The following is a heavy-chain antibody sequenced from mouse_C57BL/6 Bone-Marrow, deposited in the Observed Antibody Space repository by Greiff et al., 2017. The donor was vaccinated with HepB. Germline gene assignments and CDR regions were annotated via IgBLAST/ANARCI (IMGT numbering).Heavy chain of an antibody. CDR1: GFNIKDDY. J-gene: IGHJ2*01. CDR2: IDPENGDT. V-gene: IGHV14-4*01. Sequence: EVKLMESGAELVRPGASVKLSCTASGFNIKDDYMHWVKQRPEQGLEWIGWIDPENGDTEYASKFQGKATITADTSSNTAYLQLSSLTSEDTAVYYCTTGGVTTYYFDYWGQGTTLTVSS. CDR3: TTGGVTTYYFDY. D-gene: IGHD2-5*01.